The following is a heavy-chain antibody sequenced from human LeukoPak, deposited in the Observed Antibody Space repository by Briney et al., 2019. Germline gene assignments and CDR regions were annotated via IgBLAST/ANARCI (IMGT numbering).Heavy chain of an antibody. D-gene: IGHD2-2*01. J-gene: IGHJ4*02. CDR1: GFTFSSYS. CDR2: ISSSSSTI. V-gene: IGHV3-48*01. Sequence: GGSLRLSCAASGFTFSSYSMNWVRQAPGKGLEWVSYISSSSSTIYYADSAKGRLTISRDNAKNSLYLQVNSLRAEDTAVYYCARIGYCSSASCRHALDYWGQGTLVTVSS. CDR3: ARIGYCSSASCRHALDY.